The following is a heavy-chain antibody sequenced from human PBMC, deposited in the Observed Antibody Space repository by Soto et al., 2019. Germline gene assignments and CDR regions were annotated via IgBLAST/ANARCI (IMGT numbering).Heavy chain of an antibody. CDR3: AKDYSTVTTDPLSVVLFDY. Sequence: EEQLVETGGGVIQRGGSLRLSCNASGFTVSSTYMSWVRQAPGMGLEWVAVIESGGSTHYADSVKGRFTISRDNSKNTVYLQMNSLRAEDTAVYYCAKDYSTVTTDPLSVVLFDYWGQGALVTVSS. CDR2: IESGGST. D-gene: IGHD4-17*01. CDR1: GFTVSSTY. V-gene: IGHV3-53*02. J-gene: IGHJ4*02.